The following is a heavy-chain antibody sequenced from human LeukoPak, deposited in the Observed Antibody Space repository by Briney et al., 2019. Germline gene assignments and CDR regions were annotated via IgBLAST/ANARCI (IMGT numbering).Heavy chain of an antibody. J-gene: IGHJ5*02. CDR1: GYTFTAYY. CDR2: INPNSGDT. V-gene: IGHV1-2*02. CDR3: ARGSALVTTYRGGNWFDP. Sequence: ASVKVSCKASGYTFTAYYMHWVRQAPGQGLQWMGWINPNSGDTNYAQKFRGRVTMTRDTSISTAYMVLSRLGSDGTAVYYCARGSALVTTYRGGNWFDPWGQGTLVTVSS. D-gene: IGHD5-18*01.